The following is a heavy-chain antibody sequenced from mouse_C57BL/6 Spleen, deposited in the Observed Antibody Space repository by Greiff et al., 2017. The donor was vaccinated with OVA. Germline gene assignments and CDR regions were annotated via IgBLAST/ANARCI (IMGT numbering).Heavy chain of an antibody. D-gene: IGHD2-4*01. V-gene: IGHV2-2*01. CDR3: ARNKKDYDGPYDY. CDR2: IWSGGST. J-gene: IGHJ2*01. Sequence: QVQLKESGPGLVQPSQSLSITCTVSGFSLTSYGVHWVRQSPGKGLEWLGVIWSGGSTAYNAAFISRLSISKDNSKSQVFFKTNSLQADDTAIYYCARNKKDYDGPYDYWGQGTTLTVSS. CDR1: GFSLTSYG.